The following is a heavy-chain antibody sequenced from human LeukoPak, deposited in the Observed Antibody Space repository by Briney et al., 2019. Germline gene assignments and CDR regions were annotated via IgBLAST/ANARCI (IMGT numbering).Heavy chain of an antibody. CDR3: VLGGGY. D-gene: IGHD3-16*01. Sequence: ETLSLTCTVSGGSISSSSYYWGWIRQPPGKGLEWVANINKDGTEKYYVDSVKGRFTISGDNAKNSLSLQMDSLRAEDTAVYYCVLGGGYWGQGTLVTVSS. J-gene: IGHJ4*02. V-gene: IGHV3-7*01. CDR2: INKDGTEK. CDR1: GGSISSSSYY.